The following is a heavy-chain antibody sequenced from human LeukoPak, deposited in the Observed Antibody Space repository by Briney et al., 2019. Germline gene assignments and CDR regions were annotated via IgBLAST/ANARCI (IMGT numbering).Heavy chain of an antibody. Sequence: GGSLRLSCAASGFTFSNYGMHWVRQAPGKGLEWVSFIRYDGTKKYYADSVKGRFTISRDNAKNSLSLQMNSLRAEDTAVYYCARSPAGANYYLDVWGKGTTVTISS. D-gene: IGHD1-14*01. CDR1: GFTFSNYG. CDR3: ARSPAGANYYLDV. V-gene: IGHV3-30*02. CDR2: IRYDGTKK. J-gene: IGHJ6*03.